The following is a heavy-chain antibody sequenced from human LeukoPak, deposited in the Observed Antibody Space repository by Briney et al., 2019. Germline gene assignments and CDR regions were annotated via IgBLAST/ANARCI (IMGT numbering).Heavy chain of an antibody. CDR3: ARSIVSYGIFDY. V-gene: IGHV3-53*01. CDR2: IYSGGST. J-gene: IGHJ4*02. D-gene: IGHD5-18*01. Sequence: GGSLRLSCAASGFTVSSNYMSWVRQAPGKGLEWVSVIYSGGSTYYADSVKGRFTISRDNSKNSLYLQMNSLRAEDTAVYYCARSIVSYGIFDYWGQGTLVTVSS. CDR1: GFTVSSNY.